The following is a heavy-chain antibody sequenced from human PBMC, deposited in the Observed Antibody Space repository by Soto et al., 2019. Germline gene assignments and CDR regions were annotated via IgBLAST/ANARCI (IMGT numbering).Heavy chain of an antibody. CDR1: GYTFTGYY. D-gene: IGHD2-2*02. CDR2: INPNSGGT. CDR3: AMSGCSSTSCYTHWYFDL. V-gene: IGHV1-2*02. Sequence: QVQLVQSGAEVKKPGASVKVSCKASGYTFTGYYMHWVRQAPGQGLEWMGWINPNSGGTNYAQKFQGRVTMTRDTSISTAYMELCRLRSDDTTVYYCAMSGCSSTSCYTHWYFDLWGRGTLVTVSS. J-gene: IGHJ2*01.